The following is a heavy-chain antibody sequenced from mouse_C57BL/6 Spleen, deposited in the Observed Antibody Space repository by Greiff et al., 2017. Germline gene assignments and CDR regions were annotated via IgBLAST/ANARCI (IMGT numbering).Heavy chain of an antibody. D-gene: IGHD2-5*01. CDR3: AKGPYYSNYAFAY. CDR2: IDPSDSYT. CDR1: GYTFTSYW. J-gene: IGHJ3*01. Sequence: VQLQQPGAELVRPGTSVKLSCKASGYTFTSYWMHWVKQRPGQGLEWIGVIDPSDSYTNYNQKFKGKATLTVDTSSSTAYMQLSSLTSEDSAVYYCAKGPYYSNYAFAYWGQGTLVTVSA. V-gene: IGHV1-59*01.